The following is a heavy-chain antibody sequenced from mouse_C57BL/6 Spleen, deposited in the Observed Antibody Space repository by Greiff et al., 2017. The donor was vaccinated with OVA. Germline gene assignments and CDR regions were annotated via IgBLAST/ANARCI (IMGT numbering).Heavy chain of an antibody. CDR3: ARSGDYDRYFDV. CDR1: GYTFTSYW. Sequence: QVQLQQPGAELVRPGSSVKLSCKASGYTFTSYWMDWVKQRPGQGLEWIGNIYPSDSETHYNQKFKDKATLTVDKSSSTAYIQLSSLTSEDSAVYYCARSGDYDRYFDVWGKGTTVTVSS. V-gene: IGHV1-61*01. D-gene: IGHD2-4*01. CDR2: IYPSDSET. J-gene: IGHJ1*03.